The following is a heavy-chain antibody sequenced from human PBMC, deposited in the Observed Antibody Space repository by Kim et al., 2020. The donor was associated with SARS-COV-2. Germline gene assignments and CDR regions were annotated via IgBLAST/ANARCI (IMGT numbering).Heavy chain of an antibody. J-gene: IGHJ4*02. CDR1: GDSVSSNSAA. D-gene: IGHD5-12*01. V-gene: IGHV6-1*01. Sequence: SQTLSLTCAISGDSVSSNSAAWNWIRQSPSRGLEWLGRTYYRSKWYNDYAVSVKSRITINPDTSKNQFSLQLNSVTPEDTAVYYCARGKFSGYDQPHFFDYWGQGTLVTVSS. CDR3: ARGKFSGYDQPHFFDY. CDR2: TYYRSKWYN.